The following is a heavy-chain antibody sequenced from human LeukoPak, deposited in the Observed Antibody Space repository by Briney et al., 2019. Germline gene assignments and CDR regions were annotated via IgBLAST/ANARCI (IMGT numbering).Heavy chain of an antibody. CDR3: ATFSSPDY. J-gene: IGHJ4*02. D-gene: IGHD3-3*01. CDR1: GFTFSTYS. CDR2: ISGSGGST. Sequence: PGGSLRLSCAASGFTFSTYSMNWVRQAPGKGLEWVSAISGSGGSTYYADSVKGRFTISRDNSKNTLYLQMNSLRAEDTAVYYCATFSSPDYWGQGTLVTVSS. V-gene: IGHV3-23*01.